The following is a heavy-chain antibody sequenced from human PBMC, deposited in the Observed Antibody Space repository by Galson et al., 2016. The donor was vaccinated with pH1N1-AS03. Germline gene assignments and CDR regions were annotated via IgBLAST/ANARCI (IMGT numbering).Heavy chain of an antibody. Sequence: ETLSLTCAVSGGSISSYYWSWIRQPPGKGLEWIGYIFYSGSTFYNASLKSRVTISVDTSKNQFSLKLRSVTAADTAVYYCARLDSSGWYSVDYWGQGNMVIVSS. D-gene: IGHD6-19*01. CDR1: GGSISSYY. V-gene: IGHV4-59*08. CDR2: IFYSGST. J-gene: IGHJ4*02. CDR3: ARLDSSGWYSVDY.